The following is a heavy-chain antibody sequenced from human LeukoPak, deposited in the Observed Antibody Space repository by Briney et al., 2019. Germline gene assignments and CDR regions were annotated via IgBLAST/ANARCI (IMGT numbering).Heavy chain of an antibody. V-gene: IGHV1-2*02. J-gene: IGHJ4*02. CDR3: ARAPVGGPLRFFDY. CDR1: GYTFTGYY. Sequence: GASVKVPCKASGYTFTGYYIHWVRQAPGQGLEWMGWIHPNSGGTNFAQKFQGRVTMTRDSSISTAYMEVSRLRSDDTAVYYCARAPVGGPLRFFDYWGQGTLVTVSS. CDR2: IHPNSGGT. D-gene: IGHD3-3*01.